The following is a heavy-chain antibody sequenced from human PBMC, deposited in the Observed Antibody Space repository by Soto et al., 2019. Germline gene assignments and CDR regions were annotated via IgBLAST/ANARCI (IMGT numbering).Heavy chain of an antibody. V-gene: IGHV3-74*01. Sequence: EVQLVESGGGPVQPGGSLRLSCAGSGFTFSNYWMHWVRQAPGKGLVWVARIDSAGNYTAHADFVEGRFSISRDNAKAKLYLELNILRVVDTAMYYCAHLVFDWNDSLWGEGTTVTVSS. CDR1: GFTFSNYW. CDR2: IDSAGNYT. D-gene: IGHD1-1*01. J-gene: IGHJ6*04. CDR3: AHLVFDWNDSL.